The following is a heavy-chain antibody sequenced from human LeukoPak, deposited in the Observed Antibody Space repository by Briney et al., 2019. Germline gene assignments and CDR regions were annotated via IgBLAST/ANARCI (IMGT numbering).Heavy chain of an antibody. V-gene: IGHV3-23*01. CDR1: GFTFSSYA. Sequence: GGSLRLSCTASGFTFSSYAMSWVRQSPGEGLQWVSSISASGGSMYYRDSVEGRFTISRDNTKNTLYMQMYGLRAEDTVVYYCAAHYGDYAAFDYWGQGTKVTASS. J-gene: IGHJ4*02. D-gene: IGHD4-17*01. CDR2: ISASGGSM. CDR3: AAHYGDYAAFDY.